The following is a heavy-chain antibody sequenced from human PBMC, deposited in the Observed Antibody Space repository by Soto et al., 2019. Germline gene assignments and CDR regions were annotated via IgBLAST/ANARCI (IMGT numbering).Heavy chain of an antibody. J-gene: IGHJ6*03. D-gene: IGHD3-10*01. CDR2: ISWNSGSI. CDR3: AKDTSTMVRGGYYYMDV. V-gene: IGHV3-9*01. CDR1: GFTFDDYA. Sequence: PGGSLRLSCAASGFTFDDYAMHWVRQAPGKGLEWVSGISWNSGSIGYADSVKGRFTISRDNAKNSLYLQMNSLRAEDTALYYCAKDTSTMVRGGYYYMDVWGKGTTVTVSS.